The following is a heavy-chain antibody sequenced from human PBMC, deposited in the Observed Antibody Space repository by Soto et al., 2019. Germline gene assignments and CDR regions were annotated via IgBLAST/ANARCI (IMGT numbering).Heavy chain of an antibody. V-gene: IGHV1-18*01. J-gene: IGHJ4*02. Sequence: QVQLVQSGGEVKKPGASVTVSCKASGYTFINYHITWVRQAPGQGLEWMAWINTYNGMTDYAQRFQGRVTMTRDTSTSTAYMELSNLGSDDTAVYFCAKAPRGEMATDWGQGTLVTVSS. CDR3: AKAPRGEMATD. CDR2: INTYNGMT. D-gene: IGHD5-12*01. CDR1: GYTFINYH.